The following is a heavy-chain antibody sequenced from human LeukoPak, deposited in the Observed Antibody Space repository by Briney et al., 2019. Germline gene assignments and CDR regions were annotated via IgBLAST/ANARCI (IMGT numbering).Heavy chain of an antibody. D-gene: IGHD1-26*01. Sequence: SETLSLTCTVSGGSISSSTYYWGWIRQPPGKGLEWIVSIYYSGSTYSNPSLKSRVTISVDTSKNQFSLKLNSVTAADTAVYYCATPYSGGYHGLDIWGQGTMVTVSS. CDR1: GGSISSSTYY. CDR2: IYYSGST. J-gene: IGHJ3*02. V-gene: IGHV4-39*01. CDR3: ATPYSGGYHGLDI.